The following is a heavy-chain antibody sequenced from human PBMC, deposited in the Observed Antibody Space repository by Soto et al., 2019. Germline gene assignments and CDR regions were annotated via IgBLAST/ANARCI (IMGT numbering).Heavy chain of an antibody. J-gene: IGHJ5*02. CDR2: INAGNGNT. D-gene: IGHD3-10*01. V-gene: IGHV1-3*01. CDR3: ARGSWFGDDRFDP. Sequence: GASVKVSCKASGYTFTSYAMHWVRQAPGQRLEWMGWINAGNGNTKYSQKFQGRVTITRDTSASTAYMELSSLRSEDTAVYYCARGSWFGDDRFDPWVQGTLVTVSS. CDR1: GYTFTSYA.